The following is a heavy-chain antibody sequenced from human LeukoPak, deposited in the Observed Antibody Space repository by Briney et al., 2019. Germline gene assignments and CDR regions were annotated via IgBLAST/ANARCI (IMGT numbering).Heavy chain of an antibody. D-gene: IGHD5-24*01. J-gene: IGHJ4*02. V-gene: IGHV1-2*02. CDR1: GYTFTGYY. Sequence: ASVKVCCKASGYTFTGYYMHWVRQAPGQGLELMGWINPNSGGTNYAQKFQGRVTMTRDTAISTAYMELSRLRSDDTAVYYCAREGGDGYNYIDYCGQGTLVTVSS. CDR2: INPNSGGT. CDR3: AREGGDGYNYIDY.